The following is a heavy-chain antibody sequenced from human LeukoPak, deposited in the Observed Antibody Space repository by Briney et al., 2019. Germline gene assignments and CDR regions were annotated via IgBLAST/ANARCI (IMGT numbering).Heavy chain of an antibody. J-gene: IGHJ4*02. CDR3: TTLYCSGARCYGKHYFAY. D-gene: IGHD2-15*01. V-gene: IGHV3-48*01. Sequence: GGSLRLSCAASGFAFSSYSMNWVRQAPGKGLEWGSYISSSSSSIYYADSVKGRFTISRDNAKNSLYLHINSLRAEDTAVYYCTTLYCSGARCYGKHYFAYWGQGALVTVSS. CDR1: GFAFSSYS. CDR2: ISSSSSSI.